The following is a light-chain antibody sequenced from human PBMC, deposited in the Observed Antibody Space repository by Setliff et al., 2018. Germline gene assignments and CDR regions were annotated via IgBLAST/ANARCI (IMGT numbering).Light chain of an antibody. CDR2: EAS. J-gene: IGLJ1*01. CDR3: SSYAGSNGYV. Sequence: QSALTQPPSASGSPGQSVTISCTGTSSDIGGYKYVSWHQQHPGKAPKLMIFEASKRPSGVPDRFSGSKSGNTASLTVSGLQAEDEADYYCSSYAGSNGYVFGTGTKVPS. V-gene: IGLV2-8*01. CDR1: SSDIGGYKY.